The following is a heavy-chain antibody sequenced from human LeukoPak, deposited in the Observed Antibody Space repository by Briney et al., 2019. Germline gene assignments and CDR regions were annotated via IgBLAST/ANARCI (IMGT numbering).Heavy chain of an antibody. CDR1: GGSISSTSYY. J-gene: IGHJ6*02. Sequence: SETLSLTCTVSGGSISSTSYYWGWIRQPPGKGLEWIGYIYYSGSTNYNPSLKSRVTISVDTSKNQFSLKLSSVTAADTAVYYCAGEGAYSSRGDYYYYGMDVWGQGTTVTVSS. CDR3: AGEGAYSSRGDYYYYGMDV. D-gene: IGHD6-13*01. CDR2: IYYSGST. V-gene: IGHV4-61*01.